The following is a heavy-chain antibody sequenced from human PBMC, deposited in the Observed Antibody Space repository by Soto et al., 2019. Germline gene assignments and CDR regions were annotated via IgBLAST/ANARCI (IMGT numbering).Heavy chain of an antibody. Sequence: PAGSLRLSCAASGFTFSSYAMSWVRQAPGKGLEWVSTISGSGGSAYYADSVKGRFTISRDNSINTLYLQMSSLRAEDTAVYYCAKATYYYDSSGYFPFDYWGQGTLVTVSS. CDR3: AKATYYYDSSGYFPFDY. J-gene: IGHJ4*02. CDR1: GFTFSSYA. V-gene: IGHV3-23*01. D-gene: IGHD3-22*01. CDR2: ISGSGGSA.